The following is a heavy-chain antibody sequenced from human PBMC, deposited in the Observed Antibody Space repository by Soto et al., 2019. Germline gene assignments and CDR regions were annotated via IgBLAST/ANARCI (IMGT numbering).Heavy chain of an antibody. V-gene: IGHV1-3*01. CDR2: INAGNGNT. CDR1: GYTFTSYA. J-gene: IGHJ5*02. CDR3: ARVSLGYCSSTSCYSPNWFDP. D-gene: IGHD2-2*01. Sequence: ASVKVSCKASGYTFTSYAMHWVRQAPGQRLEWMGWINAGNGNTKYSQKFQGRVTITRDTSASTAYMELSSLRSEDTAVYYCARVSLGYCSSTSCYSPNWFDPWGQGTLVIVSS.